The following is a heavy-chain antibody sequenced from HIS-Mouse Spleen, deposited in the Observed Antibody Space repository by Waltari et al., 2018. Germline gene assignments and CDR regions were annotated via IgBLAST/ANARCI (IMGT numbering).Heavy chain of an antibody. J-gene: IGHJ2*01. Sequence: QLQLQESGPGLVKPSETLSLTCTVPGGSPRSSSYYWGWIRQPPGKGLEWIGSIYYSGSTYYNPSLKSRVTISVDTSKNQFSLKLSSVTAADTAVYYCAREIPYSSSWYDWYFDLWGRGTLVTVSS. D-gene: IGHD6-13*01. CDR1: GGSPRSSSYY. CDR2: IYYSGST. V-gene: IGHV4-39*07. CDR3: AREIPYSSSWYDWYFDL.